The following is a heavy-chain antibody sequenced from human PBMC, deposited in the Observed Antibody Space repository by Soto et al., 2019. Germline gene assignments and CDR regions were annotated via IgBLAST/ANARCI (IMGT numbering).Heavy chain of an antibody. J-gene: IGHJ4*02. D-gene: IGHD5-12*01. V-gene: IGHV4-39*01. Sequence: SETLSLTCTVSGGSISSSSYYWGWIRQPPGKGLEWIGSIYYSGSTYYNPSLKSRVTISVDTSKNQFSLKLSSVTAADTAVYYCARPGGLRSQDHIDYWGQGTLVTVSS. CDR2: IYYSGST. CDR1: GGSISSSSYY. CDR3: ARPGGLRSQDHIDY.